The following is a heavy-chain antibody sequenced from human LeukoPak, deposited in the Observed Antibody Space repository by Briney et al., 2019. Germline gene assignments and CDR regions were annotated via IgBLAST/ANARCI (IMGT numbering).Heavy chain of an antibody. D-gene: IGHD3-9*01. CDR3: ARAKGYDILTGSYYYMDV. J-gene: IGHJ6*03. CDR2: IYYSRST. Sequence: PSETLSLTCTVSGGSISSYYWSWIRQPPGKGLEWIGYIYYSRSTNYNPSLKSRVTISVDTSKNQFSLKLSSVTAADTAVYYCARAKGYDILTGSYYYMDVWGKGTTVTASS. CDR1: GGSISSYY. V-gene: IGHV4-59*01.